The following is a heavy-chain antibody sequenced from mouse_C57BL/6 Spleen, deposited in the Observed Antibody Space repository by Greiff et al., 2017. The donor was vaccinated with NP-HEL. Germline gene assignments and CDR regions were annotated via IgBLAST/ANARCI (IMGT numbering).Heavy chain of an antibody. Sequence: VQLQQSGAELVRPGASVKLSCKASGYTFTDYYINWVKQRPGQGLEWIARIYPGSGNTYYNEKFKSKATLTVDKSSSTAYMQLSSLTSEDSAVYYCARSRGMVTTEFDYWGQGTTLTVSS. J-gene: IGHJ2*01. D-gene: IGHD2-2*01. CDR1: GYTFTDYY. CDR3: ARSRGMVTTEFDY. CDR2: IYPGSGNT. V-gene: IGHV1-76*01.